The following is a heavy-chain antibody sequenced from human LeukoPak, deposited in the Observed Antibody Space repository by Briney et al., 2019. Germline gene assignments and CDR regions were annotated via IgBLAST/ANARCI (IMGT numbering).Heavy chain of an antibody. CDR2: IYYSGST. V-gene: IGHV4-61*01. D-gene: IGHD6-13*01. CDR1: GGSVSSGSYY. J-gene: IGHJ4*02. CDR3: ARVQQQLERSLYFDY. Sequence: SETLSLTCTVSGGSVSSGSYYWSWIRQPPGKGLEWIGYIYYSGSTNYNPSLKSRVTISVDTSKNQFSLKLSSVTAADTAVYYCARVQQQLERSLYFDYWGRGTLVTVSS.